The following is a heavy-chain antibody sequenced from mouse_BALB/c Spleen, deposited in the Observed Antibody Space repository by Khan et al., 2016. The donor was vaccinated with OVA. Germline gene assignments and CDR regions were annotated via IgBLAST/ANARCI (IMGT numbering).Heavy chain of an antibody. Sequence: EVELVESGGDLVNPGGSLKLSCAASGFTFSSYGLSWVRQTLDKRLEWVATISSGGHFTYFPDSVRGRLTIPRANAKNTLYLQSSSLKSEDTDMYYCARDITTSEGDYYAMGYWGQGTSVTVSS. CDR3: ARDITTSEGDYYAMGY. J-gene: IGHJ4*01. D-gene: IGHD1-1*01. CDR2: ISSGGHFT. CDR1: GFTFSSYG. V-gene: IGHV5-6*01.